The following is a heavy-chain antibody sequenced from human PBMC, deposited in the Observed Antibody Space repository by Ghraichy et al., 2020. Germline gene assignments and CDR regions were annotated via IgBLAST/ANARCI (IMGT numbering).Heavy chain of an antibody. CDR3: ARDLPDAGVQPLDN. J-gene: IGHJ4*02. CDR2: IKQSGSEK. CDR1: GFTFSDFW. V-gene: IGHV3-7*01. Sequence: GGSLRLSCAASGFTFSDFWMYWVRQAPGMGLEWLATIKQSGSEKYYVDSVKGRFTISRDNVKNSVYLEMNSLRAEDTAVYYCARDLPDAGVQPLDNWGQGTLVTVSS. D-gene: IGHD2-2*01.